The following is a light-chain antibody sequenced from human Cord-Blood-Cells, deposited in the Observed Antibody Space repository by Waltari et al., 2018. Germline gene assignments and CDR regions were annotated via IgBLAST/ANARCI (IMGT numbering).Light chain of an antibody. CDR1: QSVLYISNNKNY. V-gene: IGKV4-1*01. Sequence: IVMTQSPDSLAVSLGERATTNCKSSQSVLYISNNKNYLAWYQQKPGQPPKLLIYWASTRESGVPDRFSGSGSGTDFTLTISSLQAEDVAVYYCQQYYSTPYSFGQGTKLEIK. J-gene: IGKJ2*03. CDR2: WAS. CDR3: QQYYSTPYS.